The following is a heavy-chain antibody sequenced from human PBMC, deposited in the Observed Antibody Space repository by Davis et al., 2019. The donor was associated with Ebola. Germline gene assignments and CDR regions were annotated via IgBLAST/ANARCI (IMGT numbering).Heavy chain of an antibody. CDR1: GFTFSSYW. J-gene: IGHJ4*02. V-gene: IGHV3-7*03. CDR3: AREKKLLGFDN. D-gene: IGHD7-27*01. Sequence: GESLKISCAASGFTFSSYWMSWVRQAPGKGLEWVANIKQDGSEKYYVDSVKGRFTISRDNAKNSLYLQMNSLRAEDTAVYYCAREKKLLGFDNWGQGTLVTVSS. CDR2: IKQDGSEK.